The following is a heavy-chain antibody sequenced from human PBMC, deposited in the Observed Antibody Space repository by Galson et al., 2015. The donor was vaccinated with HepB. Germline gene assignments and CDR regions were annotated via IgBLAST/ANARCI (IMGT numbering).Heavy chain of an antibody. J-gene: IGHJ2*01. Sequence: TLSLTCTVSGGSISSGGYYWSWIRQHPGKGLEWIGYIYYSGSTNYNPSLKSRVTISVDTSKNQFSLKLSSVTAADTAVYYCATRRGGTRRYFDLWGRGTLVTVSS. D-gene: IGHD1-1*01. CDR1: GGSISSGGYY. CDR2: IYYSGST. CDR3: ATRRGGTRRYFDL. V-gene: IGHV4-31*03.